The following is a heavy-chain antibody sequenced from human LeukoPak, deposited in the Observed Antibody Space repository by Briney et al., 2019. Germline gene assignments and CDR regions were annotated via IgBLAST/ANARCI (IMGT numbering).Heavy chain of an antibody. V-gene: IGHV1-2*02. J-gene: IGHJ4*02. Sequence: GASVKVSCKASGYTFTGYYMHWVRQAPGQGLDWMGWINPNSGGTNYAQKFKGRVTMTRYTSISTAYMELSRLRSDDTAVYYCARDKSDYGDYASFDYWGQGTLVTVSS. CDR1: GYTFTGYY. D-gene: IGHD4-17*01. CDR2: INPNSGGT. CDR3: ARDKSDYGDYASFDY.